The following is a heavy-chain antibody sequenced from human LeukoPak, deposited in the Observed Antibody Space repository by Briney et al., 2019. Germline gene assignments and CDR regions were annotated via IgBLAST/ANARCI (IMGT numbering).Heavy chain of an antibody. V-gene: IGHV1-2*02. D-gene: IGHD2-2*01. CDR1: GYTFTGYY. CDR3: AREYIVVVPAANDGRWFDP. CDR2: INPNSGGT. Sequence: ASVKVSCKASGYTFTGYYVHWVRQAPGQGLEWMGWINPNSGGTNYAQKFQGRVTMTRDTSISTAYMELSRLRSDDTAVYYCAREYIVVVPAANDGRWFDPWGQGTLVTVSS. J-gene: IGHJ5*02.